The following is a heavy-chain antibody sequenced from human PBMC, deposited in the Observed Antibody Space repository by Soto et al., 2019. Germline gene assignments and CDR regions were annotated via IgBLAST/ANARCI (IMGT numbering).Heavy chain of an antibody. J-gene: IGHJ5*02. CDR3: GRGGWLRHIES. CDR1: GFIFSSDG. CDR2: ISGSGTST. V-gene: IGHV3-23*01. D-gene: IGHD6-19*01. Sequence: GGSLRLSCAASGFIFSSDGMSWVRQAPGKGLEWVSIISGSGTSTYYADSVKGRFTISRDNSKNTLFLQMNNLRAEDTAIYYCGRGGWLRHIESWGQGMLVTVSS.